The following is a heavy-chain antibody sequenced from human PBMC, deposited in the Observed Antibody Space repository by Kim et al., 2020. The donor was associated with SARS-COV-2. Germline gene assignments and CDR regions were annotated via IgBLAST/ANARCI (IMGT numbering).Heavy chain of an antibody. CDR3: ARGNSLRFFDWLSYYYGMDV. D-gene: IGHD3-9*01. Sequence: ASVKFSCKASGYTFTSYDINWVRQATGQGLEWMGWMNPNSGNTGYAQKFQGRVTMTRNTSISTAYMELSSLRSEDTAVYYCARGNSLRFFDWLSYYYGMDVWGQGTTVTVSS. V-gene: IGHV1-8*01. CDR1: GYTFTSYD. J-gene: IGHJ6*02. CDR2: MNPNSGNT.